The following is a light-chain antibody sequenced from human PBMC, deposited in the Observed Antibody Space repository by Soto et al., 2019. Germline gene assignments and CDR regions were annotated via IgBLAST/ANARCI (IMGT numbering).Light chain of an antibody. V-gene: IGKV1-5*01. CDR1: QSISIW. CDR2: DAS. Sequence: DIQLTQFPSTLSASVGDRVTITCRARQSISIWLAWYQQKPGKAPKLLIYDASILASGVPSRFRGSGSGTEFTLTISSLQPDDFATYYCQQYNSYRTFGQGTKV. CDR3: QQYNSYRT. J-gene: IGKJ1*01.